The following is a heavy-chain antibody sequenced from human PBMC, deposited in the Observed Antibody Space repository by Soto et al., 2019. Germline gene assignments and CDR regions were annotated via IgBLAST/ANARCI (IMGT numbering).Heavy chain of an antibody. CDR3: AKRRGAGGHFDY. CDR2: VSIGGST. V-gene: IGHV3-23*01. J-gene: IGHJ4*02. D-gene: IGHD2-15*01. CDR1: GFTFSSYA. Sequence: GGSLRLSCAASGFTFSSYAMGWVRQGPGKGLEWVAVVSIGGSTHYADSVRGRFTISRDNSKNTLSLQMNSLTAEDTAVYFCAKRRGAGGHFDYWGQGALVTGSS.